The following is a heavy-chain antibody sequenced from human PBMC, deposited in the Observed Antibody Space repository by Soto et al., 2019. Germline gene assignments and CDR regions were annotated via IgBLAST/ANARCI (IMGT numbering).Heavy chain of an antibody. D-gene: IGHD2-15*01. CDR2: IFFSGNT. Sequence: QVQLQESGPGLLEPSQTLSLTCTVSGGSILNGGHYWAWIRQHPGKGLEWIGRIFFSGNTHYNPAHKSRLTFALDTAKNQFSLKLPSVTAADTAIYSCARDNDGGMLDFWGPGTLVTVSS. CDR3: ARDNDGGMLDF. V-gene: IGHV4-31*03. J-gene: IGHJ4*02. CDR1: GGSILNGGHY.